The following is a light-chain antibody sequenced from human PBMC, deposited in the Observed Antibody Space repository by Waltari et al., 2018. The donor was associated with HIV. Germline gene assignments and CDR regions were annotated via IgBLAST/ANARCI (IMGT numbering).Light chain of an antibody. J-gene: IGLJ3*02. V-gene: IGLV1-40*01. Sequence: QSVLTQPPSVSGAPGQRITIPCTGSSSNIGAGYDVHWYQQLPGTAPNLLIYGGANRPSGVPDRFSASKSGSSASLAISGLQAEDEADYFCQSYDRSLDWVFGGGTKLTVL. CDR1: SSNIGAGYD. CDR3: QSYDRSLDWV. CDR2: GGA.